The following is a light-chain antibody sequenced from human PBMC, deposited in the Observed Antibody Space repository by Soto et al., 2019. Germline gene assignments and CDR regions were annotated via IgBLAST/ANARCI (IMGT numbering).Light chain of an antibody. CDR3: QQSYSTPPENT. J-gene: IGKJ2*01. CDR2: AAS. CDR1: QSISSY. Sequence: DIQMTQSPSSLSASVGDRVTXTCRASQSISSYLNWYQQKPGKAPKLLIYAASSLQSGVPSRFSGSGSGTDFTLTISSLQPEDFATYYCQQSYSTPPENTFGQGTKLEIK. V-gene: IGKV1-39*01.